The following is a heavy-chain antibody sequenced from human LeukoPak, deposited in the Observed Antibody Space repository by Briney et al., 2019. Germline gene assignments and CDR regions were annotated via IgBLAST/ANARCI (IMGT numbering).Heavy chain of an antibody. V-gene: IGHV5-51*01. D-gene: IGHD1-1*01. CDR2: IYPDDSEI. J-gene: IGHJ4*02. Sequence: GESLKISCKGSGYRFANYRIGWVRQMSGKGLEWIGIIYPDDSEIKYSPSFQGQVTISADKSINTAYLQWSGLRASDTAMYYCARAPTAVETTLDYWAQGTLVTVSS. CDR3: ARAPTAVETTLDY. CDR1: GYRFANYR.